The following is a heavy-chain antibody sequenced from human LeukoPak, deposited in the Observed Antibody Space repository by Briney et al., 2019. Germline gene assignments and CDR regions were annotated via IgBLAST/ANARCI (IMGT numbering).Heavy chain of an antibody. CDR1: GGSISSYY. CDR3: ARALYCSSTSCFYFDY. D-gene: IGHD2-2*01. J-gene: IGHJ4*02. V-gene: IGHV4-4*07. Sequence: PSETLSLTCTVSGGSISSYYWSWIRQPAGKGLEWIGRIYSSGSTNYNPSLKSRVTMSVDTSKNQSSLKLTSVTAADTAVYYCARALYCSSTSCFYFDYWGQGTLVTVSS. CDR2: IYSSGST.